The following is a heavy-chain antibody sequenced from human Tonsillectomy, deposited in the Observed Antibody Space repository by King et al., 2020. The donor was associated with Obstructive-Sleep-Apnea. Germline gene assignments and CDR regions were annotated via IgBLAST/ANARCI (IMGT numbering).Heavy chain of an antibody. Sequence: VQLVESGGGLVKPGGSLRLSCAASGFTFSSYCMNWVRQAPGKGLEWVSSSTSSYIYYADSVKGRFTISRDNAKNSLDLQMNSLRAEDTAVYYCARDSGSSGWSSSFDYWGQGTLVTVSS. D-gene: IGHD6-19*01. J-gene: IGHJ4*02. CDR2: SSTSSYI. CDR3: ARDSGSSGWSSSFDY. CDR1: GFTFSSYC. V-gene: IGHV3-21*01.